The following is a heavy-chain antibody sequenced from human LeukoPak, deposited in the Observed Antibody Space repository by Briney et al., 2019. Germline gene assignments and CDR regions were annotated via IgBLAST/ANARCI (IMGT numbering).Heavy chain of an antibody. CDR2: ISWNSGSI. Sequence: SLRLSRAASGFTFDDYAMHWVRQPPGKGLEWVSGISWNSGSIGYADSVKGRFTISRDNAKNYLYLQMNSLRAEDMALYYCTKALTDSSSSYFDNWGQGTLVTVSS. CDR1: GFTFDDYA. CDR3: TKALTDSSSSYFDN. V-gene: IGHV3-9*03. D-gene: IGHD6-6*01. J-gene: IGHJ4*02.